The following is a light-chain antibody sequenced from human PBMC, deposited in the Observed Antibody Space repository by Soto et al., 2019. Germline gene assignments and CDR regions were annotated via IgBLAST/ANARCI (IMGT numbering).Light chain of an antibody. Sequence: QSALTQPPSASGSPGQSVTISCTGTSGDVGGYDYVSWYQQYPGKAPKVIIYDVSKRPSGVPDRFSGSKSGNTASLTISGLQAEDEADYYCCSYAGTYTLWVFGGGTQLTVL. J-gene: IGLJ3*02. V-gene: IGLV2-11*01. CDR2: DVS. CDR1: SGDVGGYDY. CDR3: CSYAGTYTLWV.